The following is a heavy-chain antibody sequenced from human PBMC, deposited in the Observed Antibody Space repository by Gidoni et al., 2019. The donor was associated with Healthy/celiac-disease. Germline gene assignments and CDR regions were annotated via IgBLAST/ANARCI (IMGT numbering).Heavy chain of an antibody. Sequence: QVQLVQSGAEVKKPGSSVTVSCKASGDTFSSYAISWVRQAPGQGLEWMGGIIPIFGKANDAQKFQGRVTITAEKSTSTGYMELSSLRSEDTAVYYCTIPPNGNQGVDYWGQGTLVTVSS. CDR3: TIPPNGNQGVDY. CDR1: GDTFSSYA. V-gene: IGHV1-69*06. J-gene: IGHJ4*02. D-gene: IGHD1-1*01. CDR2: IIPIFGKA.